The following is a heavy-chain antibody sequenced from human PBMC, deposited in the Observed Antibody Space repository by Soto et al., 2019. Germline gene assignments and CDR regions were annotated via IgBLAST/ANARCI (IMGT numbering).Heavy chain of an antibody. D-gene: IGHD5-12*01. J-gene: IGHJ4*02. Sequence: PSETLSLTCTVSGGSVSSGSYYWSWIRQPPGKGLEWIGYIYYSGSTNYNPSLKSRVTISVDTSKNQFSLKLSSVTAADTAVYYCARVSIGERGYGVWLYFDYWGQGTLVTVSS. CDR1: GGSVSSGSYY. CDR2: IYYSGST. CDR3: ARVSIGERGYGVWLYFDY. V-gene: IGHV4-61*01.